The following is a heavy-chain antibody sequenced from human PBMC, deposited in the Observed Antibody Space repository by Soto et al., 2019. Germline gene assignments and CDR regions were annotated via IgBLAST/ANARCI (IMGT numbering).Heavy chain of an antibody. CDR1: GYTFTSYY. D-gene: IGHD3-22*01. CDR3: AKRMARDTMIVVVITHYFDY. CDR2: INPSGGST. Sequence: ASVKVSCKASGYTFTSYYMHWVRQAPGQGLEWMGIINPSGGSTSYAQKFQGRVTMTRDTSTSTVYMELSSLRSEDTAVYYCAKRMARDTMIVVVITHYFDYWGQGTLVTVSS. J-gene: IGHJ4*02. V-gene: IGHV1-46*01.